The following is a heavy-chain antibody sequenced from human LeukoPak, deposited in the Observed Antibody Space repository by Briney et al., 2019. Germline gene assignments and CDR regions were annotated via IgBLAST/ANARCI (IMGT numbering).Heavy chain of an antibody. D-gene: IGHD5-18*01. J-gene: IGHJ4*02. V-gene: IGHV4-39*01. Sequence: SETLSLTCTVSGGSISSSSAYWGWIRQPPGKGLEWIGSIYYSKNTYYNPSLKSRVTISADTSKNQFSLTLGSVSATDTAVYYCVSPRGFSYGYFDYWGQGTLVTVPS. CDR3: VSPRGFSYGYFDY. CDR2: IYYSKNT. CDR1: GGSISSSSAY.